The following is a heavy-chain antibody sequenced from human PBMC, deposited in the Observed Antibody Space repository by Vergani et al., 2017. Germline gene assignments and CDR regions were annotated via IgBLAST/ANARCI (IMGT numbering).Heavy chain of an antibody. D-gene: IGHD3-10*01. CDR3: ARDLLGPLDY. CDR2: IYYSGST. Sequence: QVQLQESGPGLVEPSETLSLTCTVSGDSISGYYWNWIRQPAGKGLEWIGYIYYSGSTYYNPSLKSRVTISVDTSKNQFSLKLSSVTAADTAVYYCARDLLGPLDYWGQGTLVTVSS. CDR1: GDSISGYY. V-gene: IGHV4-59*06. J-gene: IGHJ4*02.